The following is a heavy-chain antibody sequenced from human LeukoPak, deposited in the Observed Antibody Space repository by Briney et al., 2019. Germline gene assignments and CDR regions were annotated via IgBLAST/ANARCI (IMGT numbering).Heavy chain of an antibody. CDR1: GYTFTGYY. V-gene: IGHV1-2*02. D-gene: IGHD6-13*01. J-gene: IGHJ1*01. CDR3: ARVRGYSSSPTEYFQH. CDR2: INPNSGGT. Sequence: ASVKVSCKASGYTFTGYYMHWVRQAPGQGLEWMGWINPNSGGTNYAQKFQGRVTMTRDTSISTAYMELSRLRSDDTAVYYCARVRGYSSSPTEYFQHWGQGTLVTVSS.